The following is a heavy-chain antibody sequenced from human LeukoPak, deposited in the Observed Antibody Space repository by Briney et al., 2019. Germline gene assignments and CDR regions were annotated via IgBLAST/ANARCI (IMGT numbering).Heavy chain of an antibody. CDR2: ISYDGSNK. J-gene: IGHJ5*02. CDR1: GFTFSNAW. Sequence: GGSLRLSCAASGFTFSNAWMSWVRQAPGKGLEWVAVISYDGSNKYYADSVKGRFTISRDNSKNTLYLQMNSLRAEDTAVYYCARDLKRSRARWENLGLDPWGQGTLVTVSS. CDR3: ARDLKRSRARWENLGLDP. D-gene: IGHD3-16*01. V-gene: IGHV3-30*03.